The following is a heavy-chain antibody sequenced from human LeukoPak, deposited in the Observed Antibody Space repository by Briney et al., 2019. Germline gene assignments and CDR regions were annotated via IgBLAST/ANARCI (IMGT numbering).Heavy chain of an antibody. CDR2: IHTNTGNP. CDR1: GYTFSSYA. V-gene: IGHV7-4-1*02. Sequence: ASVKVSCKASGYTFSSYAMNWVRQAPGQGLEWMGWIHTNTGNPTYAQDFTGRFVFSLDTSVSTAYLQISSLKAEDTAVYYCARDLSSSWSQTDNYYYGMDVWGQGTTVTVSS. CDR3: ARDLSSSWSQTDNYYYGMDV. D-gene: IGHD6-13*01. J-gene: IGHJ6*02.